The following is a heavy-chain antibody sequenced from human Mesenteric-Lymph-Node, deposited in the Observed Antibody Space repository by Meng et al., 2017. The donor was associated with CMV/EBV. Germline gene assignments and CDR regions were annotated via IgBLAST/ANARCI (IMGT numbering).Heavy chain of an antibody. V-gene: IGHV4-34*01. Sequence: GSLRLSCAVYGGSFSGYYWSWIRQPPGKGLEWIGEINHSGSTNYNPSLKSRVTISVDTSKNQFSLKLSSVTAADTAVYYCARGYYDSSGSLNTFDIWGQGTMVTVSS. CDR2: INHSGST. D-gene: IGHD3-22*01. CDR1: GGSFSGYY. CDR3: ARGYYDSSGSLNTFDI. J-gene: IGHJ3*02.